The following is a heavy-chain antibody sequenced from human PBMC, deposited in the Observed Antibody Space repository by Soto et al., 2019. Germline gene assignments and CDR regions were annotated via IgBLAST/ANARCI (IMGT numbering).Heavy chain of an antibody. V-gene: IGHV3-30*18. CDR1: GFTFSSYG. CDR3: AKVGGYSYGSGY. J-gene: IGHJ4*02. CDR2: ISYDGSNK. D-gene: IGHD5-18*01. Sequence: QVQLVESGGGVVQPGRSLRLSCAASGFTFSSYGMHWVRQAPGKGLEWVAVISYDGSNKYYADSVKGRFTISRDNSKNTLYLQMNSLRAEDTAVYYCAKVGGYSYGSGYWGQGTLVTVSS.